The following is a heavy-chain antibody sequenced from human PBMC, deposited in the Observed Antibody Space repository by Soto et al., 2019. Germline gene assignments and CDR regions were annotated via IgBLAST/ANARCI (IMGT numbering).Heavy chain of an antibody. CDR3: AKDYSANTAMGV. V-gene: IGHV3-23*01. CDR2: ISGSGAST. D-gene: IGHD5-18*01. CDR1: GFIFSNYA. J-gene: IGHJ6*02. Sequence: PGGSLRLSCAASGFIFSNYAMSWVRQAPGKGLEWVSVISGSGASTYYADSVKGRFTISRDNSKNTLNLQMNSPRAEDTAVYYCAKDYSANTAMGVWGQGTTVTVSS.